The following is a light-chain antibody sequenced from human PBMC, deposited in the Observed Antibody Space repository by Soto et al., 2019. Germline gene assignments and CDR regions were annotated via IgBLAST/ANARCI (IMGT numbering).Light chain of an antibody. CDR1: QTVRNNY. CDR3: QQRSNWPRT. V-gene: IGKV3-11*01. Sequence: EFVLTPSPGTLSLSPVERATLSCRASQTVRNNYLAWYQQKPGQAPRLLIYDVSNRATGIPARFSGSGSGTDFTLTISSLEPEDFAVYYCQQRSNWPRTFGQGTKVDIK. CDR2: DVS. J-gene: IGKJ1*01.